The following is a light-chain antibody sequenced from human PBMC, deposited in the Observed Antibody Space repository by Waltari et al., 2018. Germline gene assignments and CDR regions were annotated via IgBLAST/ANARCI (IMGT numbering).Light chain of an antibody. CDR1: SGHSSNI. J-gene: IGLJ3*02. CDR2: VNSDGSH. V-gene: IGLV4-69*01. CDR3: QTGGHGTWV. Sequence: QLVLTQSPSASASLGASVKLTCTLSSGHSSNIIAWLQQQPEKGPRYFMKVNSDGSHSKGDDIPDRFSGSSSGAERYLTISSVQSEDEADYYCQTGGHGTWVFGGGTTLTVL.